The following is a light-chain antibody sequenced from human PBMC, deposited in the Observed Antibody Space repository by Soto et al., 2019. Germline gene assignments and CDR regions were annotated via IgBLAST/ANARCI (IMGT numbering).Light chain of an antibody. CDR2: KIS. J-gene: IGKJ2*01. V-gene: IGKV2-30*01. Sequence: DVVMNQTPLFLPVTVGQPASFSCRSSQGLASSNGNTYLSWFQQRPGQSPRRLIYKISNRGSGVPDRFSGSGSCTDFTLRISRVEAEDVGIYYCVQTIHWPYTFGQGTKLEIK. CDR1: QGLASSNGNTY. CDR3: VQTIHWPYT.